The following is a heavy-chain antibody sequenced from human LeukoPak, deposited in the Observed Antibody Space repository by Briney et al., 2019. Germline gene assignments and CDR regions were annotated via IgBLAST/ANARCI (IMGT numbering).Heavy chain of an antibody. CDR3: ARDRGGTTGVCDY. CDR2: IKQDGSEK. J-gene: IGHJ4*02. Sequence: GGSLRLSCAASGFTFSSYWMSCVRQDPGKGLEWVANIKQDGSEKYYVDSVKGRFTISRDNAKNSLYLQMNSLRAADTAVYYCARDRGGTTGVCDYWGQGTLVTVSS. CDR1: GFTFSSYW. V-gene: IGHV3-7*01. D-gene: IGHD1-7*01.